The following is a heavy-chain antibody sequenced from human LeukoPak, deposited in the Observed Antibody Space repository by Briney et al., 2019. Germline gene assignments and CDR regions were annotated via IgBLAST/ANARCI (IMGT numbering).Heavy chain of an antibody. Sequence: GGSLRLSCAASGFTFSRYEMSWVRQAPGKGLEWVSHISSSADTIYYGDSVKGRFTISRDNAKNSLYLQMNSLRAGDTAVYYCARGIAAATDYWGQGTLVTVSS. J-gene: IGHJ4*02. D-gene: IGHD6-6*01. CDR2: ISSSADTI. CDR1: GFTFSRYE. CDR3: ARGIAAATDY. V-gene: IGHV3-48*03.